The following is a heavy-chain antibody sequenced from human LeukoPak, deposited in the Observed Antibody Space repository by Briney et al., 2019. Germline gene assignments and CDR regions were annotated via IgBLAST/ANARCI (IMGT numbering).Heavy chain of an antibody. D-gene: IGHD2-2*01. CDR3: ARLRVVPAAMRFDY. CDR2: IYYSGST. Sequence: SETLSLTCTVSGGSISSGGYYWSWIRQHPGKGLEWIGYIYYSGSTYYNPSLKSRVTISVDTSKNQFSLELSSVTAADTAVYYCARLRVVPAAMRFDYWGQGTLVTVSS. CDR1: GGSISSGGYY. J-gene: IGHJ4*02. V-gene: IGHV4-31*03.